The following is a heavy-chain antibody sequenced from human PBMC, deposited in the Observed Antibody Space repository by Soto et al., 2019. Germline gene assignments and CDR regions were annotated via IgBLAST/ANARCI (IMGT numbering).Heavy chain of an antibody. J-gene: IGHJ4*02. D-gene: IGHD3-22*01. CDR3: ARGPTDYYDISGNYFLDQ. CDR1: GYTFTTYG. Sequence: QVQLVQSGAEVKKPGASMKVSSKASGYTFTTYGMSWVRQAPGQGLDWMGWISTYNGNTKYAESLPGRVSMTTDTTTSTAYMELKSLTSDDTAVYYCARGPTDYYDISGNYFLDQWGQGTLVTVSS. CDR2: ISTYNGNT. V-gene: IGHV1-18*01.